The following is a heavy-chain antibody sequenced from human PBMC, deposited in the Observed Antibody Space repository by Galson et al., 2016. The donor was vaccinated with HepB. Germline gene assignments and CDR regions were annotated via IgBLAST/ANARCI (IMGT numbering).Heavy chain of an antibody. V-gene: IGHV1-46*01. D-gene: IGHD5-18*01. J-gene: IGHJ4*02. CDR2: INPSAGAT. CDR1: GYTFTSYY. CDR3: ARSSVPTPMVTPLFDY. Sequence: SVKVSCKASGYTFTSYYVHWVRQAPGHGLEWMGLINPSAGATDKPHKFQDRITMTRDTSTSTVFLGLSSLISEDTAVYYCARSSVPTPMVTPLFDYWGQGTLVTVSS.